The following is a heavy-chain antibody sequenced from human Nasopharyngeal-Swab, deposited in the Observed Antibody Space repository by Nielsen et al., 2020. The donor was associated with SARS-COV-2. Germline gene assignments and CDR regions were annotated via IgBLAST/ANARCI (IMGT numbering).Heavy chain of an antibody. CDR1: GGSISSGGYY. CDR3: ARHGQGITIFGVVSRYGMDV. J-gene: IGHJ6*02. V-gene: IGHV4-31*03. D-gene: IGHD3-3*01. CDR2: IYYSGST. Sequence: SETLSLTCTVSGGSISSGGYYWSWIRQHPGKGLEWIGYIYYSGSTYYNPSLKSRVTISVDTSKNQLSLKLSSVTAADTAVYYCARHGQGITIFGVVSRYGMDVWGQGTTVTVSS.